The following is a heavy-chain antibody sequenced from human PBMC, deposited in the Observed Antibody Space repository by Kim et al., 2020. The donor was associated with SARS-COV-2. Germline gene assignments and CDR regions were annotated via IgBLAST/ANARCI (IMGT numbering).Heavy chain of an antibody. CDR2: IYHSGST. D-gene: IGHD3-3*01. J-gene: IGHJ4*02. V-gene: IGHV4-4*02. CDR3: ARSITIFGVVITFDY. Sequence: SETLSLTCAVSGGSISSSNWWSRVRQPPGKGLEWIGEIYHSGSTNYNPSLKSRVTISVDKSKNQFSLKLSSVTAADTAVYYCARSITIFGVVITFDYWGQGTLVTVSS. CDR1: GGSISSSNW.